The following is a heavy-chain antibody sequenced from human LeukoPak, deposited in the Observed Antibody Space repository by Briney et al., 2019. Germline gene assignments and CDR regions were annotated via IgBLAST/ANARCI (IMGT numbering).Heavy chain of an antibody. J-gene: IGHJ3*02. V-gene: IGHV3-9*01. CDR3: ARDPKGGFSYGWGAFDI. D-gene: IGHD5-18*01. CDR1: GFTFDDYA. Sequence: GGSLRLSCAASGFTFDDYAMHWVRQAPGKGLEWVSGISWNSGSIGYADSVKGRFTISRDNAKNSLYLQMSSLRAEDTAVYFCARDPKGGFSYGWGAFDIWGQGTMVTVSS. CDR2: ISWNSGSI.